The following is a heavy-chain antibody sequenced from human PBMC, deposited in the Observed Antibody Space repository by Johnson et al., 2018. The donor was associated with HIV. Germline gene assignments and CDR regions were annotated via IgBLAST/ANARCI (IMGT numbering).Heavy chain of an antibody. J-gene: IGHJ3*02. CDR1: GFIFENYG. Sequence: MLLVESGGSVVRPGGSLRLSCLGTGFIFENYGMSWVRQAPGKGLQWVSGINWNGDTTTYADSVKGRFTVSRDNAKRSLYLQLNSLRDDYTALYYCATLTVRSRAFDIWGQGTLVTVSS. CDR2: INWNGDTT. D-gene: IGHD4-17*01. CDR3: ATLTVRSRAFDI. V-gene: IGHV3-20*04.